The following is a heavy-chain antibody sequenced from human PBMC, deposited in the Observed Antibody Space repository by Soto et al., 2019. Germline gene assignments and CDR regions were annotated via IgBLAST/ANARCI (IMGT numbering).Heavy chain of an antibody. V-gene: IGHV4-59*01. CDR1: GGSISSYY. D-gene: IGHD3-10*01. Sequence: PSKTLSLTPSVSGGSISSYYWSWIRQPPGKGLEWIGYIYYSGSTNYNPSLKSRVTISVDTSKNQFSLKLSSVTAADTAVYYCARTLWFGDCMDVWGQGTTVTVSS. CDR2: IYYSGST. CDR3: ARTLWFGDCMDV. J-gene: IGHJ6*02.